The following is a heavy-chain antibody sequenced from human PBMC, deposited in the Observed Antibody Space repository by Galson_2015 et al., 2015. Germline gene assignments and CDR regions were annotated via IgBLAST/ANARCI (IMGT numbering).Heavy chain of an antibody. V-gene: IGHV5-51*01. J-gene: IGHJ3*02. CDR2: IWPGDSDT. CDR1: GYSFSSYW. CDR3: ARRKAPSYSYGSGHFDAFEM. D-gene: IGHD3-10*01. Sequence: QSGAEVTKPGESLQISCKGSGYSFSSYWIGWVRQMPGKGLEWMGIIWPGDSDTRYSPSFEGQGTISADKSISTAYLQWSSLKASDTAMYYCARRKAPSYSYGSGHFDAFEMWGQGTMVTVSS.